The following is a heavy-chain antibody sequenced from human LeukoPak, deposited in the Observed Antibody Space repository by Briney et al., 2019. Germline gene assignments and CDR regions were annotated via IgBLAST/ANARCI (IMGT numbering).Heavy chain of an antibody. J-gene: IGHJ5*02. CDR1: GYTFTAYY. CDR3: AREGIAARWFDP. CDR2: INPDSGGT. V-gene: IGHV1-2*02. D-gene: IGHD6-6*01. Sequence: ASVKVSCKSSGYTFTAYYLHWVRQAPAQGLEWMGWINPDSGGTNYAQKFQGRVTMTRGTSISTAYMELSRLRSDGTAVYYCAREGIAARWFDPWGQGTLVTVSS.